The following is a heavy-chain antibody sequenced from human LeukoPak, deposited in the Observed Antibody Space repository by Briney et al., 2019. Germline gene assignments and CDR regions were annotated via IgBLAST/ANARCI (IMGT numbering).Heavy chain of an antibody. CDR1: GYTFTSYG. J-gene: IGHJ4*02. CDR3: ARESITMVRGALSNFDY. CDR2: ISAYNGNT. Sequence: ASVKVSCKASGYTFTSYGISWVRQAPGQGLEWMGLISAYNGNTNYAQKLQGRVTMATDTSTSTAYMELRSLRSDDTAVYYCARESITMVRGALSNFDYWGQGTLVTVSS. V-gene: IGHV1-18*01. D-gene: IGHD3-10*01.